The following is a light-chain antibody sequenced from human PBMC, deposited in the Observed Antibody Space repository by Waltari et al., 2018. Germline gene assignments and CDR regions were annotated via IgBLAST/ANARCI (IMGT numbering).Light chain of an antibody. Sequence: QSLLTQPPAASGNPGTRARIPCTGRGPNIGSNSVPWYQQLPGTAPKLLIYSNNQRPSGVPDRFSGSKSATSASLAISGLQSEDEADYYCAAWDDSRNGHYVFGTGTKVTVL. J-gene: IGLJ1*01. CDR2: SNN. V-gene: IGLV1-44*01. CDR3: AAWDDSRNGHYV. CDR1: GPNIGSNS.